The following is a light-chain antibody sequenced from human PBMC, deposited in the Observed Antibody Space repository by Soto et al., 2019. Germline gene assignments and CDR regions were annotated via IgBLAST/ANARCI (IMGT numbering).Light chain of an antibody. CDR3: CSYADGSIYF. J-gene: IGLJ1*01. CDR2: YVD. Sequence: HCVLTQPASLSGSPGQSITISCTGTIRDVGAYDYVSWYLQYPDKAPQLLIYYVDHRPSGVSSRFSGSKSGNTASLTISGLQAEDEGDYYCCSYADGSIYFFGTGTKVNVL. CDR1: IRDVGAYDY. V-gene: IGLV2-14*03.